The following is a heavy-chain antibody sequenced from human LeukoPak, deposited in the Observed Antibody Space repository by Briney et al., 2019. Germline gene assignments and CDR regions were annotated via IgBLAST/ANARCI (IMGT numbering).Heavy chain of an antibody. J-gene: IGHJ4*02. CDR1: GFIFDNYG. V-gene: IGHV3-20*04. CDR3: ARGEQWLDS. Sequence: GGSLRLSCTASGFIFDNYGMTWVRRAPGKALEWVSGLNWNGESTGYADSVRGRFTISRDNAKDSLFLQMDSLRVEDTAFYFCARGEQWLDSWGRGTLVTVSS. D-gene: IGHD6-19*01. CDR2: LNWNGEST.